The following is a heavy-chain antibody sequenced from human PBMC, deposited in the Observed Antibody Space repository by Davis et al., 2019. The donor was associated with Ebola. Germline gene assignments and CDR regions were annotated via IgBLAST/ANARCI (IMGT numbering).Heavy chain of an antibody. V-gene: IGHV3-74*01. Sequence: HTGGSLRLSCAASGFTFSSYWMHWVRQAPGKGLVWVSRIKGDGTSTSYADSVKGRFTISRDNSKNTLYLQMDSLRAEDTAVYYCAKDLIEYGDYSRVGTYYYYGMDVWGKGTTVTVSS. CDR3: AKDLIEYGDYSRVGTYYYYGMDV. CDR2: IKGDGTST. J-gene: IGHJ6*04. D-gene: IGHD4-17*01. CDR1: GFTFSSYW.